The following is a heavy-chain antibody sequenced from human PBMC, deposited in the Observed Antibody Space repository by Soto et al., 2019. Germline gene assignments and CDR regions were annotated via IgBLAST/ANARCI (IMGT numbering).Heavy chain of an antibody. V-gene: IGHV4-34*01. CDR1: GGSFSCYY. J-gene: IGHJ6*02. CDR3: ARADRTLVTSYSLDV. Sequence: SETLSLTCAVYGGSFSCYYWTWIRQPPGKGLEWIGEINHSGTINFNPSLKSRLTISLDTSKKHFSLKLSSVTDADTAAYYCARADRTLVTSYSLDVWGQGTTVTVSS. D-gene: IGHD2-21*02. CDR2: INHSGTI.